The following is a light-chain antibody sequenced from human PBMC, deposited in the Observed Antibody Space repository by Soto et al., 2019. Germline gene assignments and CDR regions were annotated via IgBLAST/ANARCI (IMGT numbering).Light chain of an antibody. Sequence: DIQMTQSPSTLSASVGDTVTITCRASQSISNWLAWYQQKPGQAPKLLIHKASTVESGVPSRLSGSGSGTEFTLTISSLQPDDFATFYCQQYDRFPYTFGQGTKLEIK. CDR3: QQYDRFPYT. J-gene: IGKJ2*01. CDR1: QSISNW. V-gene: IGKV1-5*03. CDR2: KAS.